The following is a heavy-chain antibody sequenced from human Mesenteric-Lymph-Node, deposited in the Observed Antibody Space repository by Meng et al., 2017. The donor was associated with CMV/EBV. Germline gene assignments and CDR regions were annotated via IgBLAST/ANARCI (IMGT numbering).Heavy chain of an antibody. CDR3: VAPQRYFDWLPPGY. Sequence: KVSCKASGYTFTNYGISWVRQAPGQGLEWMGIIYVADSETKYSPSFQGHVTISADKSISTAYLQWSSLTASDTAIYYCVAPQRYFDWLPPGYWGQGTLVTVSS. CDR1: GYTFTNYG. D-gene: IGHD3-9*01. CDR2: IYVADSET. J-gene: IGHJ4*02. V-gene: IGHV5-51*01.